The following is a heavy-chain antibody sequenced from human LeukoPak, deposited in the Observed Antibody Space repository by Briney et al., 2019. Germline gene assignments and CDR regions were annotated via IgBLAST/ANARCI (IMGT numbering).Heavy chain of an antibody. V-gene: IGHV4-31*03. CDR3: ARDRYSSGWYAAFDI. CDR1: GGSISSGGYY. D-gene: IGHD6-19*01. J-gene: IGHJ3*02. CDR2: IYYSGST. Sequence: SETLSLTCTVSGGSISSGGYYWSWIRQHPGKGLEWIGYIYYSGSTYYNPSLKSRVTISVDTSKNQFSLKLSSVTAADTAVYYCARDRYSSGWYAAFDIWGQGTMVTVSS.